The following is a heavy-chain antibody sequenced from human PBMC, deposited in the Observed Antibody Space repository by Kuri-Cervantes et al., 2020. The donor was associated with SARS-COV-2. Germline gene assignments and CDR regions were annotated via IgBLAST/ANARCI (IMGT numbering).Heavy chain of an antibody. CDR2: IYPGDPDT. J-gene: IGHJ4*02. CDR1: GYSFTSYW. D-gene: IGHD2-15*01. CDR3: TRRSRQYCSGGFCNRDGGHIDY. Sequence: GESLKISCKGSGYSFTSYWIGWVRQMPGKGLEWMGIIYPGDPDTRYSPSFQGQVTISADKSISTVYLQWSSLQASDTAMYYCTRRSRQYCSGGFCNRDGGHIDYWAREPWSPSPQ. V-gene: IGHV5-51*01.